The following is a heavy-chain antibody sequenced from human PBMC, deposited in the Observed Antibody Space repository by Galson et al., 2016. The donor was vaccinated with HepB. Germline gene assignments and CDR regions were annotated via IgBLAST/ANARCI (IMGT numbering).Heavy chain of an antibody. CDR1: GYTFTSYY. D-gene: IGHD4-17*01. CDR3: ARGTVTPFHYYYYDMDV. J-gene: IGHJ6*03. Sequence: SVKVSCKASGYTFTSYYMHWVRQAPGQGLEWVGKINPSGGSTRYAQKFQGRVTMTRDTSPSTVYMELSSLRSEDTAVYYCARGTVTPFHYYYYDMDVWGKGTLVTVSS. V-gene: IGHV1-46*01. CDR2: INPSGGST.